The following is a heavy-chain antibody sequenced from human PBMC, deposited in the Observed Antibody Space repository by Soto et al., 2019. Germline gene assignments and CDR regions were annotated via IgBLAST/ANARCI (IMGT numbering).Heavy chain of an antibody. V-gene: IGHV4-30-4*01. CDR1: GASISSGDYY. D-gene: IGHD3-22*01. CDR2: IYYSGST. CDR3: ARASYDSSTYYLDY. Sequence: QVQLQESGPGLVKPSQTLSLTCTVSGASISSGDYYWTWIRPPPGKGLEWIGSIYYSGSTYYNPSLKSRVTISVDTSNNQFSLKLSSVTAADTAVYYCARASYDSSTYYLDYWGQGTLVTVSS. J-gene: IGHJ4*02.